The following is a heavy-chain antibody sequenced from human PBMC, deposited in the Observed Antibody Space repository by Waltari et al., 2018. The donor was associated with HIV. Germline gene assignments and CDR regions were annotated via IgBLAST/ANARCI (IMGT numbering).Heavy chain of an antibody. CDR2: IGENAFWAPT. J-gene: IGHJ4*02. CDR3: AMDLAYLYLLDY. V-gene: IGHV3-49*03. D-gene: IGHD1-1*01. Sequence: EPQLVASGGGLVQPGRSLRLSCETSGFAFRFFAPSWFRQAPGKGLEFGRRIGENAFWAPTDNATAVKGRCTVTRDDSKSTAYRQMNNLKTEDTAIYFCAMDLAYLYLLDYWGQGTQVTVSS. CDR1: GFAFRFFA.